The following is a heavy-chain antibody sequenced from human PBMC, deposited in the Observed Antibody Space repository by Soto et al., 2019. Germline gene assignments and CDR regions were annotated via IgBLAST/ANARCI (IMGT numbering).Heavy chain of an antibody. V-gene: IGHV1-18*04. J-gene: IGHJ4*02. D-gene: IGHD1-1*01. Sequence: GXSVNVCCKGSGSTFTSHESRLVRWAPGRGLEWMGWISAYNGDTKYAQRVQDRVSMTTYTSTATAYIELRSLRLDDTAIYFCARTHWQPDYLAGFDFWGQGSPVTVS. CDR3: ARTHWQPDYLAGFDF. CDR2: ISAYNGDT. CDR1: GSTFTSHE.